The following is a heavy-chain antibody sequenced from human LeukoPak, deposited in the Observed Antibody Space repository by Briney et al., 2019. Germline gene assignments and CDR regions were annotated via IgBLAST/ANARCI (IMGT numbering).Heavy chain of an antibody. D-gene: IGHD1-26*01. V-gene: IGHV4-61*02. CDR3: ARDVCIVGATGGSSDAFDI. CDR2: IYTSGST. Sequence: SQTLSLTCTASGGSISSGSYYWSWIRQPAGKGLEWIGRIYTSGSTYYNPSLKSRVTISVDTSKNQFSLKLSSVTAADTAMYYCARDVCIVGATGGSSDAFDIWGQGTMVTVSS. J-gene: IGHJ3*02. CDR1: GGSISSGSYY.